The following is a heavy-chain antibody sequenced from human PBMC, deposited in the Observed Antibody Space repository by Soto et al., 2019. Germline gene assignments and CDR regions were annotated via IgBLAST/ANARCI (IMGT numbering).Heavy chain of an antibody. CDR2: ISGSGGST. CDR1: GFTFSSYA. J-gene: IGHJ4*02. V-gene: IGHV3-23*01. Sequence: GGSLRLSCAASGFTFSSYAMSWVRQAPGKGLEWVSAISGSGGSTYYADSVKGRFTISRDNSKNTLYLQMNSLRAEDTAVYYCATLLRYFDWLTRGYFDYWGQGTLVTVSS. D-gene: IGHD3-9*01. CDR3: ATLLRYFDWLTRGYFDY.